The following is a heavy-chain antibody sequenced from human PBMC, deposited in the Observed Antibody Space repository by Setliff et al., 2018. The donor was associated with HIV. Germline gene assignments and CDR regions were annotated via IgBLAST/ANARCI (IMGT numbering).Heavy chain of an antibody. CDR3: AKDSGDYNFWTTYRSNHFDY. CDR1: GFTFNNHA. J-gene: IGHJ4*02. D-gene: IGHD3-3*01. CDR2: ISGSGDNI. Sequence: GGSLRLSCAASGFTFNNHAMSWVRQAPGKGLEWVSAISGSGDNIYYADSVKGRFTFSRDNSKNTLYLQMNSLRAEDTAVYYCAKDSGDYNFWTTYRSNHFDYWGQGALVAVSS. V-gene: IGHV3-23*01.